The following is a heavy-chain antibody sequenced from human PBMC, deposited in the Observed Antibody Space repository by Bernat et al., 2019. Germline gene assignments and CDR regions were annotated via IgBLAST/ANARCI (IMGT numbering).Heavy chain of an antibody. J-gene: IGHJ5*02. CDR3: ARQGWRYSSGWHVWFDA. D-gene: IGHD6-19*01. CDR2: INHSGST. CDR1: GGSFSGYY. V-gene: IGHV4-34*01. Sequence: QVQLQQWGAGLLKPSETLSLTCAVYGGSFSGYYWSWIRQPPGKGLEWIGEINHSGSTNYNPSLKSRVTIPVDTSKNQFSLKLSSVTAADTAVYYCARQGWRYSSGWHVWFDAWGQGTLVTVSS.